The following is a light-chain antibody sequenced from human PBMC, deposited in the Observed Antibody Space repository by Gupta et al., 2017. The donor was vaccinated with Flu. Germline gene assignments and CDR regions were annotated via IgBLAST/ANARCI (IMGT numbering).Light chain of an antibody. J-gene: IGLJ2*01. CDR3: SSYTSGTTVV. V-gene: IGLV2-14*01. CDR1: SSDLGAYNY. Sequence: QSALTQPASVSGSPGQSITISCTGTSSDLGAYNYVSWYQQHPAKAPKFMIYEVSNRPAGVSHRFSGSKSGNTASLTISGLQAEDEADYYCSSYTSGTTVVFGGGTRVTV. CDR2: EVS.